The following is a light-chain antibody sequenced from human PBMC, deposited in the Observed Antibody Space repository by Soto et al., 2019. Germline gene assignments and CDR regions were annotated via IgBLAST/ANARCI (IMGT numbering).Light chain of an antibody. Sequence: QSALTQPRSVSGSPGQSVTISCTGTSSDVGGYNYVSWYQQHPGKAPKLMIYDVSKRPSGVPDRFSGSKSGNTASLTISGVQADDEADDYCCSYAGSYTFYVFGTGTKVTVL. CDR3: CSYAGSYTFYV. CDR2: DVS. V-gene: IGLV2-11*01. CDR1: SSDVGGYNY. J-gene: IGLJ1*01.